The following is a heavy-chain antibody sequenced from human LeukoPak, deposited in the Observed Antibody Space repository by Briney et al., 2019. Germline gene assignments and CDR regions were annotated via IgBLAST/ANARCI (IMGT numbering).Heavy chain of an antibody. CDR1: GGTFSSYA. V-gene: IGHV1-69*13. CDR2: IIPIFGTA. CDR3: ARAPYDILTGYYLYYFDY. D-gene: IGHD3-9*01. J-gene: IGHJ4*02. Sequence: SVKVSCKASGGTFSSYAISWVRQAPGQGLEWMGGIIPIFGTANYAQKFQGRVTITADESTSTAYTELSSLRSEDTAVYYCARAPYDILTGYYLYYFDYWGQGTLVTVSS.